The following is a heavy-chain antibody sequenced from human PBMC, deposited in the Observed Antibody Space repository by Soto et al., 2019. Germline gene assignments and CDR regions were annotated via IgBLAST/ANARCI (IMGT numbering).Heavy chain of an antibody. CDR1: GFTFSTYC. J-gene: IGHJ2*01. CDR3: ARDGSKWLKYGYFDL. V-gene: IGHV3-21*01. CDR2: ISESSSHI. D-gene: IGHD5-12*01. Sequence: EVQLVESGGGLVKPGGSLRLSCAASGFTFSTYCMNWVRQAPGRGLEWVSYISESSSHIYYGDSVRGRFIISRDNAKNSVYLQMNSLRAEDTAVYSCARDGSKWLKYGYFDLWGRGTLVTVSS.